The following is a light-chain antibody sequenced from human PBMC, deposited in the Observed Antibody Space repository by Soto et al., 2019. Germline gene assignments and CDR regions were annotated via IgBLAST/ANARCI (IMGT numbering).Light chain of an antibody. CDR1: QSISSW. CDR3: QHYEGYFALT. Sequence: DIQMTQSPSTLSASVGDRVTITCRASQSISSWLAWYQQKPGKAPKLLIYGASSLASGAPSRFSGSRSGTQFPLTISSLQPDDFATYYCQHYEGYFALTFGGGTKVELK. J-gene: IGKJ4*01. CDR2: GAS. V-gene: IGKV1-5*03.